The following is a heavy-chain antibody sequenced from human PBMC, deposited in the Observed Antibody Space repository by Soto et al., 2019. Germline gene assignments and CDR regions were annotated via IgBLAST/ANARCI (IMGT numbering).Heavy chain of an antibody. CDR1: GFTFSSYS. J-gene: IGHJ4*02. CDR3: ARTGGSSMGSVVYFDY. Sequence: GGSLRLSCAASGFTFSSYSMNWVRQAPGKGLEWVSSISSSSSYIYYADSVKGRFTISRDNAKNSLYLQMNSLRAEDTAVYYCARTGGSSMGSVVYFDYWGQGTLVTVSS. D-gene: IGHD6-6*01. CDR2: ISSSSSYI. V-gene: IGHV3-21*01.